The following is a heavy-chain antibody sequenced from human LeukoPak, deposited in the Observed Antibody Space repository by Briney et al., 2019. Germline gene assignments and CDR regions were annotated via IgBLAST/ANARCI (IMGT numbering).Heavy chain of an antibody. J-gene: IGHJ4*02. D-gene: IGHD3-22*01. CDR1: GFTFTGHS. V-gene: IGHV3-30*04. Sequence: GGSLRLSCVASGFTFTGHSMHWVRQAPGKGLEWVSVVGNDEKTVFYADSLKGRFTVSRDNSKNTVYLQMISLRDEDTAVYYCARATSGYYDYFDYWGQGTLVTVSS. CDR3: ARATSGYYDYFDY. CDR2: VGNDEKTV.